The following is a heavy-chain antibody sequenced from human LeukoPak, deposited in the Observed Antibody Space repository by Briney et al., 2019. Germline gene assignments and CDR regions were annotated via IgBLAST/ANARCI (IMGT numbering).Heavy chain of an antibody. D-gene: IGHD4-11*01. Sequence: SETLSLTCTVSGGSISSSNYYWGWIRQPPGRGLEWIGSIYYSGSTYYNPSLKSRVTISLDTSKNQFSLKLSSVTAADTAVYYCARDDYSVLTYAFDVWGRGTMVTVSS. CDR1: GGSISSSNYY. CDR3: ARDDYSVLTYAFDV. V-gene: IGHV4-39*07. CDR2: IYYSGST. J-gene: IGHJ3*01.